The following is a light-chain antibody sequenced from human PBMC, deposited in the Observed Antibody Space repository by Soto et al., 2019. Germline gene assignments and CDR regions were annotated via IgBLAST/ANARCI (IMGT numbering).Light chain of an antibody. CDR3: QTWGTGIHVV. CDR2: LDSDGSH. Sequence: QLVLTQSPSASASLGASVKLTCTLSSGHSSYAIAWHQQQPEKGPRYLMKLDSDGSHTQGDAIPDRFSGSSSGAERYLTVSSLQSEDEADYYCQTWGTGIHVVFGGGTQLTLL. CDR1: SGHSSYA. V-gene: IGLV4-69*01. J-gene: IGLJ2*01.